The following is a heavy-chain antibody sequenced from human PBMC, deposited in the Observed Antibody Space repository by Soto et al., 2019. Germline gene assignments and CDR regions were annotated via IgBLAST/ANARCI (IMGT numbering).Heavy chain of an antibody. Sequence: SETLSLTCTVSGGSISSGDYYWSWIRQPPGKGLEWIGYIYYSGSTYYNPSLKSRVTISVDTSKNQFSLKLSSVTAADTAVYYCARAGDYGDYGFDYWGQGTLVTVSS. CDR1: GGSISSGDYY. J-gene: IGHJ4*02. CDR2: IYYSGST. CDR3: ARAGDYGDYGFDY. V-gene: IGHV4-30-4*01. D-gene: IGHD4-17*01.